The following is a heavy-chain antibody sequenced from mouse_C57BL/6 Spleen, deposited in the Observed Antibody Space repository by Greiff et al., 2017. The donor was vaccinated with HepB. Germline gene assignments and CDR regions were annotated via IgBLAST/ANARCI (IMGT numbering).Heavy chain of an antibody. Sequence: EVQLVESGGDLVKPGGSLKLSCAASGFTFSSYGMSWVRQTPDKRLEWVATISSGGSYTYYPDSVKGRFTISRDNAKNTLYLQMSSLKSEDTAMDYCARRKLEGYYFDYWGQGTTLTVSS. V-gene: IGHV5-6*01. CDR2: ISSGGSYT. CDR3: ARRKLEGYYFDY. CDR1: GFTFSSYG. J-gene: IGHJ2*01. D-gene: IGHD3-3*01.